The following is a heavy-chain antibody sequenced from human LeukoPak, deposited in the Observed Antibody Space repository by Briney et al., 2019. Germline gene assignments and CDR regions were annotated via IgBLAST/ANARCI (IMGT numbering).Heavy chain of an antibody. V-gene: IGHV4-59*01. CDR1: GGSISSYY. Sequence: SETLSLTCTVSGGSISSYYWRWIRQPPGKGLEWIGYIYYSGSTNYNPSLKSRVTISVDTSNNQFSLKLSSVTAADTAVYYCARGSCSGGSCYSVSWFDPWGQGTLVTVSS. J-gene: IGHJ5*02. CDR2: IYYSGST. CDR3: ARGSCSGGSCYSVSWFDP. D-gene: IGHD2-15*01.